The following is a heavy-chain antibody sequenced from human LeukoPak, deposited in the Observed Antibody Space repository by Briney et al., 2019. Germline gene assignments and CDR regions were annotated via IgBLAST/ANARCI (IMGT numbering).Heavy chain of an antibody. D-gene: IGHD1-26*01. Sequence: SETLSLTCAVYGGSFSGYYWSWIRQPPGKGLEWTGEINHSGSTNYNPSLKSRVTISVDTSKNQFSLKLSSVTAADTAVYYCARSGSYFGIDYWGQGTLVTVSS. CDR3: ARSGSYFGIDY. J-gene: IGHJ4*02. V-gene: IGHV4-34*01. CDR1: GGSFSGYY. CDR2: INHSGST.